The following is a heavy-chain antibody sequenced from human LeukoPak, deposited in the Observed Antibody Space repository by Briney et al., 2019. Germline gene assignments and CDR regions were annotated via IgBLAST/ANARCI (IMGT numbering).Heavy chain of an antibody. Sequence: GRSLRLSCAASGFTFDDYAMHWVRQAPGKGLEWVSGISWNSGSIAYADSVKGRFTISRDNAKNSLYLQMNSLRAEDTALYYCAKDIYGSGSYLPMDAWGQGTTVTVSS. D-gene: IGHD3-10*01. CDR1: GFTFDDYA. J-gene: IGHJ6*02. CDR3: AKDIYGSGSYLPMDA. CDR2: ISWNSGSI. V-gene: IGHV3-9*01.